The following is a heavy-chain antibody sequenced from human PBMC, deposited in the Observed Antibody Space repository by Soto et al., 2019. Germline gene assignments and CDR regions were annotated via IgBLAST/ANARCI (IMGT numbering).Heavy chain of an antibody. CDR1: GVSSNSESYY. CDR2: IHPRWAF. CDR3: AREDDGGDSLDV. J-gene: IGHJ6*02. V-gene: IGHV4-30-4*08. D-gene: IGHD2-21*02. Sequence: QVQLLESGPGLVKPSQTLSLTCTVAGVSSNSESYYWTWSRQSPGKVMEWIGYIHPRWAFLYTTSLKSRLTISGDTSKNPFSLHLSSVSDADTAVYFCAREDDGGDSLDVWGQGTTVTVSS.